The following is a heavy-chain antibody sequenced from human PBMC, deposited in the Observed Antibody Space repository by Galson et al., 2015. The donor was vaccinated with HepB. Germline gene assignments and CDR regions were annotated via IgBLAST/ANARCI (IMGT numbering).Heavy chain of an antibody. Sequence: LRLSCAASGFTFSSYGMHWVRQAPGKGLEWVAVIWYDGSNKYYADSMKGRFTISRDNSKNTLYLQMNSLRAEDTAVYSCARDGLESSSWLRSLDYWGQGTLVTVSS. CDR3: ARDGLESSSWLRSLDY. CDR2: IWYDGSNK. J-gene: IGHJ4*02. CDR1: GFTFSSYG. V-gene: IGHV3-33*08. D-gene: IGHD6-13*01.